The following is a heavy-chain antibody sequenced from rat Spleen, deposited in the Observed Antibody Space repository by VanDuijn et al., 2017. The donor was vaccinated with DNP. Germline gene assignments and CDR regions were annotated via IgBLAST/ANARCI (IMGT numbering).Heavy chain of an antibody. CDR2: IGSGGVNT. Sequence: EVQLVASGGGLVQPGESLKLSCAASKFTFNNYWMNWIRQVPGKGLEWVASIGSGGVNTYYRDSVKGRFTVSRDNAKNTQYLQMDSLRSEDTATYYCATTYYGYNYGYWGQGVMVTVSS. CDR1: KFTFNNYW. D-gene: IGHD1-9*01. CDR3: ATTYYGYNYGY. J-gene: IGHJ2*01. V-gene: IGHV5S13*01.